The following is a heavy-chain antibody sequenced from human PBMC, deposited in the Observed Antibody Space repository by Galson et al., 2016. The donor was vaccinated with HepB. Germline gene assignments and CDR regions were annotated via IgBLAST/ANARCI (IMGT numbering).Heavy chain of an antibody. CDR2: ISNTGGRT. J-gene: IGHJ4*02. CDR1: GFTFSSYG. CDR3: AKADAYCGGDCYPSFDY. V-gene: IGHV3-23*01. Sequence: SLRLSCAASGFTFSSYGMHWVRQAPGKGLEWVSIISNTGGRTYYADSVKGRFTISRDNSKNTLHLQMNSLRAEDTAVYYCAKADAYCGGDCYPSFDYWGQGTLVTVSS. D-gene: IGHD2-21*02.